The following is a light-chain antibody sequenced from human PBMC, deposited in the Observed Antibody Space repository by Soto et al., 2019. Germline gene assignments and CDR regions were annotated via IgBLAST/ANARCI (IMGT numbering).Light chain of an antibody. CDR3: QQSYDMPWT. CDR2: KAS. J-gene: IGKJ1*01. Sequence: DIQMTQYPSTLSGSVGDRVTITCRASQTISSWLAWYQQKPGKAPKLLIYKASTLKSGVPSRFTGSGYGTEFTLTISSLQPEDFATYHCQQSYDMPWTFGQGTNVDIK. CDR1: QTISSW. V-gene: IGKV1-5*03.